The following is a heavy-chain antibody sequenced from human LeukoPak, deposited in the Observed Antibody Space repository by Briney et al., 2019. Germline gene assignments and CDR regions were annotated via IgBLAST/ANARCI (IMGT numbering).Heavy chain of an antibody. CDR2: IIPILGIA. V-gene: IGHV1-69*04. CDR1: GGTFSSYA. Sequence: SVKVSCKASGGTFSSYAISWVRQAPGQGLEWMGRIIPILGIANYAQKFQGRVTITADKSTSTAYMELSSLRSEDTAVYYCARAGAVAGTYDAFDIWAQGTMVTVSS. CDR3: ARAGAVAGTYDAFDI. J-gene: IGHJ3*02. D-gene: IGHD6-19*01.